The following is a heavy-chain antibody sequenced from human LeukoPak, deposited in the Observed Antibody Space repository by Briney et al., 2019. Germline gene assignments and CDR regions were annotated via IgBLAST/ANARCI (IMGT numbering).Heavy chain of an antibody. CDR2: ISSSSSYT. V-gene: IGHV3-11*06. CDR3: ARSTYDILTGYSDWFDP. CDR1: GFTFSDYY. Sequence: GGSLRLSCAASGFTFSDYYMSWIRQAPGKGLEWVSYISSSSSYTNYADSVKGRFTISRDNAKNSLYLQMNSLRAEDTAEYYSARSTYDILTGYSDWFDPWGQGTLVTVSS. J-gene: IGHJ5*02. D-gene: IGHD3-9*01.